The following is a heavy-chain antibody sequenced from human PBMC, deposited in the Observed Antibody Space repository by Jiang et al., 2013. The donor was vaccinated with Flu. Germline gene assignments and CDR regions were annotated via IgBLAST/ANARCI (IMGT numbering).Heavy chain of an antibody. CDR3: ARDITLRFFDSYSFYGMDV. D-gene: IGHD3-9*01. CDR2: ILYDGSQK. CDR1: GFAFSSYS. V-gene: IGHV3-30*04. Sequence: VQLLESGGGVVQPGRSLRLSCAASGFAFSSYSMHWVRQAPGKGLEWVAVILYDGSQKYYIDSVKGRFTVSRENSKSTLYLHLNRLRAEDTAVYYCARDITLRFFDSYSFYGMDVWGQGTTVAVSS. J-gene: IGHJ6*02.